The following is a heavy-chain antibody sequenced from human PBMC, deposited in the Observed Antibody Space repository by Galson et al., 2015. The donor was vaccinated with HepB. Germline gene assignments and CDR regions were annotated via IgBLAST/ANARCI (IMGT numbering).Heavy chain of an antibody. CDR1: GDSVSSNSAA. Sequence: CAISGDSVSSNSAAWNWIRQSPSRGLEWLGRTYYRSKWYNDYAVSVKSRITINPDTSKNQFSLQLNSVTPEDTAVYYCAREIPDGYCGGGSCWGWFDPWGQGTLVTVSS. V-gene: IGHV6-1*01. D-gene: IGHD2-15*01. CDR3: AREIPDGYCGGGSCWGWFDP. CDR2: TYYRSKWYN. J-gene: IGHJ5*02.